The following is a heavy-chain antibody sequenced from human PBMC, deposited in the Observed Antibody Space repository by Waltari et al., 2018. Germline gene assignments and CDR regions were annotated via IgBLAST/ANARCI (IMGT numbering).Heavy chain of an antibody. D-gene: IGHD3-22*01. Sequence: EVQLVESGGGLVQPGGSLRLSCAASGFTFSSYSMNWVRQATGKGLDWVSYISSSSSTIYYADSVKGRFTISRDNAKNSLYLQMNSLRAEDTAVYYCARVQTSITMIVVADYGMDVWGQGTTVTVSS. CDR1: GFTFSSYS. CDR3: ARVQTSITMIVVADYGMDV. J-gene: IGHJ6*02. V-gene: IGHV3-48*01. CDR2: ISSSSSTI.